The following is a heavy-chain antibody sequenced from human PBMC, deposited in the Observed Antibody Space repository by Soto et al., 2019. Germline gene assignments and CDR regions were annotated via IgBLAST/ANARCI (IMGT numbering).Heavy chain of an antibody. D-gene: IGHD2-21*01. CDR2: IRIKANSYAT. CDR3: IPIPPTEAINWFDP. Sequence: GGSLRLSCAASGFTFGDSTMHWVRQASGKGLEWVGRIRIKANSYATVYAASVKGRFTISRDDSKNTAYLQMNNLKTEDTAVYYCIPIPPTEAINWFDPRGQGTLVTVYS. V-gene: IGHV3-73*01. CDR1: GFTFGDST. J-gene: IGHJ5*02.